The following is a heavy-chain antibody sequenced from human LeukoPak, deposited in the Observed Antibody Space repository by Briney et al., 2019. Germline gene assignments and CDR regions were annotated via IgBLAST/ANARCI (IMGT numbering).Heavy chain of an antibody. D-gene: IGHD2-15*01. CDR3: AKAPVTTCRGAFCYPFDY. CDR1: GFTLSSYA. J-gene: IGHJ4*02. CDR2: ISDTGNT. V-gene: IGHV3-23*01. Sequence: GGSLRLSCAPSGFTLSSYAMSWVRQAPGKGLEWVSAISDTGNTYHADSVKGRFTISRDSSKNTLFLQMNRLRPEDAAVYYCAKAPVTTCRGAFCYPFDYWGLGTLVTVSS.